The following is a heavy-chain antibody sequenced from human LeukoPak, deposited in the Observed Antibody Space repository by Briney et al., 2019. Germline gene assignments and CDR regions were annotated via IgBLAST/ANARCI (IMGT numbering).Heavy chain of an antibody. CDR1: GFTFSSYS. J-gene: IGHJ4*02. D-gene: IGHD5-12*01. CDR2: ISSSSSYI. CDR3: ARDKRRDGSFDY. V-gene: IGHV3-21*01. Sequence: SGGSLRLSCAASGFTFSSYSMNWVRQAPGKGLEWVSSISSSSSYIYYADSVKGRFTISRDNAKNSLYLQMNSLRAEDTAVYYCARDKRRDGSFDYWGQGTLVTVSS.